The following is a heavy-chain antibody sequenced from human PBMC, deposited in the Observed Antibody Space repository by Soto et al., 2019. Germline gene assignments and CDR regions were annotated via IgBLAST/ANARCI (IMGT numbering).Heavy chain of an antibody. V-gene: IGHV3-30-3*01. CDR3: DNECLYGSYSIDY. CDR1: GFTFSSYA. D-gene: IGHD1-26*01. CDR2: ISYDGSNK. J-gene: IGHJ4*02. Sequence: QVQLVESGGGVVQPGRSLRLSCAASGFTFSSYAMHWVRQAPGKGLEWVAVISYDGSNKYYADSVKGRFTISRDNSKITLYLQMNSLRDEDTAVYYGDNECLYGSYSIDYWGQGTLVNVSS.